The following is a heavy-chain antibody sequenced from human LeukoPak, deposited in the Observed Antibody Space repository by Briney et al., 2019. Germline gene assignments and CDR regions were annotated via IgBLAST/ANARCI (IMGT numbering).Heavy chain of an antibody. CDR3: ARRTYYYDSSGYNWFDP. V-gene: IGHV1-69*06. Sequence: SVKVSCKASGYTFTSYDINWVRQAPGQGLEWMGGIIPIFGTANYAQKFQGRVTITADKSTSTAYMELSSLRSEDTAVYYCARRTYYYDSSGYNWFDPWGQGTLVTVSS. CDR2: IIPIFGTA. D-gene: IGHD3-22*01. J-gene: IGHJ5*02. CDR1: GYTFTSYD.